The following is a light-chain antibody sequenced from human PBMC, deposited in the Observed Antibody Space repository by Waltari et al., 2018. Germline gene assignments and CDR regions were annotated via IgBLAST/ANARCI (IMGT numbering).Light chain of an antibody. CDR1: QSVLFSSDNKNY. V-gene: IGKV4-1*01. J-gene: IGKJ2*01. CDR3: QQYYIAQYT. CDR2: WAA. Sequence: DIVMTQSPDSLTVSLGETVSINCQSRQSVLFSSDNKNYLAWYQQTPGQPPKLLIYWAATRESGVPGRFSGSGSGTDFTLTISSLQAEDVAVYFCQQYYIAQYTFGQGTKLEIK.